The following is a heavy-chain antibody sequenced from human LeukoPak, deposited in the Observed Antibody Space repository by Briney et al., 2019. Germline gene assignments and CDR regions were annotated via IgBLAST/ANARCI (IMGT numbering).Heavy chain of an antibody. V-gene: IGHV1-46*01. D-gene: IGHD1-26*01. Sequence: ASVKVSCKASGYTFISYIMHWVRQPPGQGLGWMGVINPNGGSTSYAQKFQGRVTMTTDTSTSTAYMELRSLRSDDTAVYYCARVLGGGGSYPTDDYWGQGTLVTVSS. CDR3: ARVLGGGGSYPTDDY. CDR1: GYTFISYI. CDR2: INPNGGST. J-gene: IGHJ4*02.